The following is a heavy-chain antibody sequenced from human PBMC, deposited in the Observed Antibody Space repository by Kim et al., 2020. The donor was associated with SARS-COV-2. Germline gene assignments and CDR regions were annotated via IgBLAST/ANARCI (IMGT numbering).Heavy chain of an antibody. D-gene: IGHD3-22*01. CDR3: AKINYYDSSGYYFSAYFQH. J-gene: IGHJ1*01. Sequence: SETLSLTCTVSGYSISSGYYWGWIRQPPGKGLEWIGSINHSGSTYYNPSLKSRVTISVDTSKNQFSLKLSSVTAADTAVYYCAKINYYDSSGYYFSAYFQHWGQGTLVTVSS. CDR2: INHSGST. CDR1: GYSISSGYY. V-gene: IGHV4-38-2*02.